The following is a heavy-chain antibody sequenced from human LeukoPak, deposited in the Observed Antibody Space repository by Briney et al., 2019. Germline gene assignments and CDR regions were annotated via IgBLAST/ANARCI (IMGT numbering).Heavy chain of an antibody. V-gene: IGHV3-11*01. D-gene: IGHD1-1*01. CDR3: AKSRSGSANWALQIFDN. CDR2: ISNSGSTI. CDR1: GFTFSDYY. J-gene: IGHJ4*02. Sequence: GGSLRLSCAASGFTFSDYYMSWIRQAPGKGLEWVSYISNSGSTIYYADSVRGRFTISRDNAKNLLYLQMNSLRAEDTAVYYCAKSRSGSANWALQIFDNWGQGALVTVSS.